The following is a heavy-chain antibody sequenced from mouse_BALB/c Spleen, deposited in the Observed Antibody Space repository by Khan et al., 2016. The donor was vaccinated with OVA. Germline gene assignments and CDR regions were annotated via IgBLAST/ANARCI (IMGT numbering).Heavy chain of an antibody. CDR1: GYTFTTAG. D-gene: IGHD2-14*01. CDR2: INTHSGVP. Sequence: QIQLVQSGPELKKPGETVRISCKASGYTFTTAGIQWVQKMPGKGLKWIGWINTHSGVPKYAEDFKGRFAFSLEISVSTAYLQITNLKNEDTATSFSGRGGAAYYRNDGGAMEYWGQGTSVTVSS. J-gene: IGHJ4*01. V-gene: IGHV9-4*02. CDR3: GRGGAAYYRNDGGAMEY.